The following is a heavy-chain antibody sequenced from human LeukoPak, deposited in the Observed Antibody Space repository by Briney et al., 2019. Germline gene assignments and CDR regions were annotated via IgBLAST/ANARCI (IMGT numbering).Heavy chain of an antibody. CDR3: ARVRVVGFYYYYYMDV. D-gene: IGHD6-6*01. CDR1: GYTFTGYY. V-gene: IGHV1-2*02. Sequence: ASVKVSCKASGYTFTGYYMHWVRQAPGQGLEWMGWINPNSGGTNYAQKFQGRVTMTRDTSISTAYMELSRLRSDDTAVYYCARVRVVGFYYYYYMDVWGKGTTVTVSS. CDR2: INPNSGGT. J-gene: IGHJ6*03.